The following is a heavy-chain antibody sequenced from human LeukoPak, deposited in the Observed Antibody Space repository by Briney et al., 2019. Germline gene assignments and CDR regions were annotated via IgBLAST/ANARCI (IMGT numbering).Heavy chain of an antibody. Sequence: ASVKVSCRASGYTFTNYYMHWVRQAPGQGPEWMGLVNTSGGSTTYARKFQGRVTMTTDTSTSTVYMELSSLRSEDTAVYFCARTYYYDRSGYYWGNWGQGTLVTVSS. D-gene: IGHD3-22*01. J-gene: IGHJ4*02. CDR1: GYTFTNYY. CDR3: ARTYYYDRSGYYWGN. CDR2: VNTSGGST. V-gene: IGHV1-46*01.